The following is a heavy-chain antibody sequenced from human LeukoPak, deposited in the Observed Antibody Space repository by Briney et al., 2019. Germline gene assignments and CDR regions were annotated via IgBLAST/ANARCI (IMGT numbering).Heavy chain of an antibody. CDR2: IKQDGSEK. CDR3: ARAGPYYYDSSGYYYPQQNDY. CDR1: GFTFSSYW. J-gene: IGHJ4*02. D-gene: IGHD3-22*01. V-gene: IGHV3-7*01. Sequence: GGSLRLSCAASGFTFSSYWMSWVRQAPGKGLEWVANIKQDGSEKYYVDSVKGRFTISRDNAKNSLYLQTNSLRAEDAAVYYCARAGPYYYDSSGYYYPQQNDYWGQGTLVTVSS.